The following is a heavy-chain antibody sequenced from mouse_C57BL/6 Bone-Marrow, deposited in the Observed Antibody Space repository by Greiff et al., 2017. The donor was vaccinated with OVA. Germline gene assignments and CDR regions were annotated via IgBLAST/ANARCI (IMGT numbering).Heavy chain of an antibody. Sequence: QVQLQQPGTDLVKPGASVKLSCKASGYTFTSYWMHWVKQRPGQGLEWLGNINASNGGTNYNEQFKSKATLTVDKSSSTAYMQLSSLTSDDSAVYYCAPLHYGNYDYWGQGTTLTVSS. CDR1: GYTFTSYW. CDR2: INASNGGT. CDR3: APLHYGNYDY. V-gene: IGHV1-53*01. D-gene: IGHD2-1*01. J-gene: IGHJ2*01.